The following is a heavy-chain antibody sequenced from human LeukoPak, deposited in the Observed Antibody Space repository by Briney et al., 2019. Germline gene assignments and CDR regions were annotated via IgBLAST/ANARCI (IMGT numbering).Heavy chain of an antibody. CDR3: ARQLTHYYYYYMDV. J-gene: IGHJ6*03. CDR1: GGSISSYY. V-gene: IGHV4-4*09. CDR2: IYTSGST. D-gene: IGHD6-13*01. Sequence: PSETLSLTCTVSGGSISSYYWSWIRQPPGKGLEWIGYIYTSGSTNYNPSLKSRVTISVDTSKNQFSLKLSSVTAADTAVYYCARQLTHYYYYYMDVWGQGTTVTVSS.